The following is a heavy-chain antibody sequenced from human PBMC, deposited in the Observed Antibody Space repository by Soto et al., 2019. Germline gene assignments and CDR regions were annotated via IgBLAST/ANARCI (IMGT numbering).Heavy chain of an antibody. CDR2: IYYSGST. J-gene: IGHJ5*02. D-gene: IGHD2-21*02. CDR3: DSGGRPRGGDCYSLGCFDP. CDR1: GGSISSGDYY. V-gene: IGHV4-30-4*01. Sequence: QVQLQESGPGLVKPSQTLSLTCTVSGGSISSGDYYWSWIRQPPGKGLEWIGYIYYSGSTYYYPSLKSRATISLDTSKNQISLKLICVTALDTSVDFCDSGGRPRGGDCYSLGCFDPWGQGTLVTVSP.